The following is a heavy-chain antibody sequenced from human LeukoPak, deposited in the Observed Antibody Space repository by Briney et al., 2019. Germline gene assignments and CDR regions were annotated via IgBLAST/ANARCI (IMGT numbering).Heavy chain of an antibody. CDR3: ARVREAEKATMGSENDY. D-gene: IGHD5-24*01. CDR2: INHSGST. V-gene: IGHV4-34*01. CDR1: GGSFSGYY. J-gene: IGHJ4*02. Sequence: KASETLSLTCAVYGGSFSGYYWSWIRQPPGKGLEWIGEINHSGSTNYNPSLKSRVTISVDTSKNQFSLKLSSVTAADTAVYYCARVREAEKATMGSENDYWGQGTLVTVSS.